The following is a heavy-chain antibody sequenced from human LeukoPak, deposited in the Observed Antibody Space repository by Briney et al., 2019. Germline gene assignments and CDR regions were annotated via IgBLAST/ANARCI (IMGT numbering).Heavy chain of an antibody. Sequence: SVKVSCKASGGTFISYAISWVRQVPGQGLEWMGGIIPIFGTANYAQKFQGRVTITADESTSTAYMELSSLRSEDTAAYYCARDLGYQLPPPQYYYYYGMDVWGQGTTVTVSS. V-gene: IGHV1-69*13. CDR1: GGTFISYA. CDR3: ARDLGYQLPPPQYYYYYGMDV. CDR2: IIPIFGTA. J-gene: IGHJ6*02. D-gene: IGHD2-2*01.